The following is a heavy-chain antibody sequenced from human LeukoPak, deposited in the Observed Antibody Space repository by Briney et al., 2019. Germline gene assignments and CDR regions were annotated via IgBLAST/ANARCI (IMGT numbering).Heavy chain of an antibody. Sequence: SETLSLTCTVSGGSFSGYFWSWIRQPPGKGLEWIGYIYYSGSTNYNPSLKSRVTISVDTSKNQFSLKLSSVTAADTALYYCAKHYMGSSYNHGLDCWGQGTLVTVSS. D-gene: IGHD3-10*01. CDR3: AKHYMGSSYNHGLDC. CDR1: GGSFSGYF. CDR2: IYYSGST. V-gene: IGHV4-59*08. J-gene: IGHJ4*02.